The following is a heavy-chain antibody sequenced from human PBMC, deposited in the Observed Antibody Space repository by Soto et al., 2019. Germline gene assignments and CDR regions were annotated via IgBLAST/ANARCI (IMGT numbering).Heavy chain of an antibody. Sequence: PSETLSLTCAVSCGSISSSNWWSWVRHPPGKGLEWIGEIYHSGNTNYNPSLKSRVTISVDKSKNQFSLKLTPVTAADTAVYYCARDQRSAYYHDSWGQGSMVTVSS. D-gene: IGHD3-3*01. CDR2: IYHSGNT. CDR3: ARDQRSAYYHDS. V-gene: IGHV4-4*02. CDR1: CGSISSSNW. J-gene: IGHJ4*02.